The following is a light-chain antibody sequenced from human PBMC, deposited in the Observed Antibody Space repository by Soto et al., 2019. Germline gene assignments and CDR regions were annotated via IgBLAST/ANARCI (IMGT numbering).Light chain of an antibody. Sequence: GDRVTITCRASQSISSWLAWYQQRPGTAPKFLIYDASNLESGVPSRFSGSGSGTEFTLTISSLQPDDFATYYCQQYSSYWTFGQGTKVDIK. V-gene: IGKV1-5*01. CDR3: QQYSSYWT. J-gene: IGKJ1*01. CDR2: DAS. CDR1: QSISSW.